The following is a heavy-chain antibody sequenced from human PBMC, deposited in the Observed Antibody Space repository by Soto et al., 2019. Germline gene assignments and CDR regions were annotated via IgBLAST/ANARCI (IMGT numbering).Heavy chain of an antibody. CDR2: ISTYNGNT. CDR3: ARDRTVVGSWNY. CDR1: GYTFTAHG. V-gene: IGHV1-18*01. Sequence: ASVKVSCKASGYTFTAHGISWVRQAPGQGLELMGWISTYNGNTNYAQSFQGRVTMTTDTSTSTAYMELRSLRSDDTAVYYCARDRTVVGSWNYWGQGTQVTVSS. D-gene: IGHD6-19*01. J-gene: IGHJ4*02.